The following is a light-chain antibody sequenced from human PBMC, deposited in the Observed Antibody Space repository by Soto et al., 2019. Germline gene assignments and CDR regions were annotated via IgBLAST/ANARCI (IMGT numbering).Light chain of an antibody. CDR3: QQLNSYPFT. V-gene: IGKV1-17*01. CDR1: QDINKN. Sequence: DIQMTQSPSSLSASVGDRVTITCQASQDINKNLIWYQQKPGKAPKRLIYAASSLQSGVPSRFSGSGSGTDFTLTISSLQPEDFATYHCQQLNSYPFTFGGGTKVDIK. J-gene: IGKJ4*01. CDR2: AAS.